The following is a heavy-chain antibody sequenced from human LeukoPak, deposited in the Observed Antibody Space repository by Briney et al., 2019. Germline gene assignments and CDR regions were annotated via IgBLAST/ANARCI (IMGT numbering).Heavy chain of an antibody. V-gene: IGHV3-30*04. D-gene: IGHD5-12*01. CDR1: GFTFSSYA. J-gene: IGHJ4*02. CDR2: ISYDGSNK. CDR3: ARPSGYSGYDTFDY. Sequence: PGRSLRLSCAASGFTFSSYAMHWVRQAPGKGLEWVAVISYDGSNKYYADSVKGRFTISRDNSKNTLYLQMNSLRAEDTAVYYCARPSGYSGYDTFDYWGQGTPVTVSS.